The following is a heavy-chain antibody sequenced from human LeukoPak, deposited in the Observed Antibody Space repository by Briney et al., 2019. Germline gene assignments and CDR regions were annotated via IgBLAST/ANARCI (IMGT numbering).Heavy chain of an antibody. J-gene: IGHJ4*02. Sequence: GGSLRLSCAASGFTFSSCAMSWVRQAPGKGLEWVANIKQDGSEKYYVDSVKGRFTISRDNAKNSLYLQMNSLRAEDTAVYYCARPHPNYYGSGSNLDWGQGTLVTVSS. CDR1: GFTFSSCA. CDR2: IKQDGSEK. V-gene: IGHV3-7*01. D-gene: IGHD3-10*01. CDR3: ARPHPNYYGSGSNLD.